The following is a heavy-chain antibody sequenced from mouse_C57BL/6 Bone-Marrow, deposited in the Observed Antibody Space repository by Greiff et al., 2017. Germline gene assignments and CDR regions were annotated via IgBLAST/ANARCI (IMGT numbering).Heavy chain of an antibody. CDR1: GYSFTSYY. J-gene: IGHJ1*03. CDR3: AREVLTTTVVATDWYFDV. V-gene: IGHV1-66*01. CDR2: IYPGSGNT. Sequence: VQLQQSGPELVKPGASVKISCKASGYSFTSYYIHWVKQRPGQGLEWIGWIYPGSGNTKYNEKFKGKATLTADTSSSTAYMQLSSLTSEDSAVYYCAREVLTTTVVATDWYFDVWGTGTTVTVSS. D-gene: IGHD1-1*01.